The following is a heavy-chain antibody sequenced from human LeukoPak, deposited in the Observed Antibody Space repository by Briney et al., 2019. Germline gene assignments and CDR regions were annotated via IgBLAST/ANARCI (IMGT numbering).Heavy chain of an antibody. CDR2: IYHSGST. D-gene: IGHD3-9*01. J-gene: IGHJ4*02. CDR1: GFSFSSYN. V-gene: IGHV4-38-2*01. CDR3: AKLPGYDILTGYPDY. Sequence: GSLRLSCAASGFSFSSYNMNWVRLAPGKGLEWIGSIYHSGSTYYNPSLKSRVTISVDTSKNQFSLKLSSVTAADTAVYYCAKLPGYDILTGYPDYWGQGTLVTVSS.